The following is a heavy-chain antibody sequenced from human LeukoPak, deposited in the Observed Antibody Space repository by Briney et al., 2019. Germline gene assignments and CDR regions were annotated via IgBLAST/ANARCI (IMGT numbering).Heavy chain of an antibody. CDR2: INHSGST. J-gene: IGHJ6*03. V-gene: IGHV4-34*01. Sequence: PSETLSLTCAVYGGSFSGYYWSWIRQPPGKGLEWIGEINHSGSTNYNPSLKSRVTISVDTSKNQFSLKLSSVTAADTAVYYCAXXXRITIFGVVTRYYYYMDVWGKGTTVTVSS. D-gene: IGHD3-3*01. CDR3: AXXXRITIFGVVTRYYYYMDV. CDR1: GGSFSGYY.